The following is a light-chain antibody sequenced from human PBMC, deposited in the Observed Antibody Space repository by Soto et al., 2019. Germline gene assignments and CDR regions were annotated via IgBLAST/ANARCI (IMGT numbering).Light chain of an antibody. CDR2: KAS. V-gene: IGKV1-5*03. CDR3: QQYESYSIA. J-gene: IGKJ5*01. CDR1: QSISSW. Sequence: DIQMTQSPSTLSASVGDRVTITCRASQSISSWLAWYQQKPGKAHKLLIYKASSLESGVPSRFSGSGSGTEFTLTISSLHPDDFATYYCQQYESYSIAFGQGTRLEIK.